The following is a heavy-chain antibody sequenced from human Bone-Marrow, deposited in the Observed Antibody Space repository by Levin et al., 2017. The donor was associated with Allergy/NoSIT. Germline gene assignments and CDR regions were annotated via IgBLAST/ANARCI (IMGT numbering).Heavy chain of an antibody. CDR3: ARDLSGDSSSSAGGVY. J-gene: IGHJ4*02. CDR1: GFTFTSYP. CDR2: ISHDGTDK. V-gene: IGHV3-30*04. Sequence: VGSLRLSCAASGFTFTSYPMHWVRQAPGKGLEWVAVISHDGTDKYYADSVKGRFTISRDNSKNTLYLQVNTLRVEDSAVYYCARDLSGDSSSSAGGVYWGQGTLVTVSS. D-gene: IGHD6-6*01.